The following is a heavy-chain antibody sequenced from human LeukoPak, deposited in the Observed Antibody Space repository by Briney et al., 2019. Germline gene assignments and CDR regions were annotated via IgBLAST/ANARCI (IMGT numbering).Heavy chain of an antibody. CDR3: AGAPAGAPLDN. CDR2: IYTSGQT. Sequence: PSETLSLTCSVSGGSIAIYSWHWVRQSADKRLEWLGRIYTSGQTTYSPSLKSRVAMSIDTSKNQLSLRLISVTAADSAIYYCAGAPAGAPLDNWGQGTQVIVSS. D-gene: IGHD1-1*01. J-gene: IGHJ4*02. V-gene: IGHV4-4*07. CDR1: GGSIAIYS.